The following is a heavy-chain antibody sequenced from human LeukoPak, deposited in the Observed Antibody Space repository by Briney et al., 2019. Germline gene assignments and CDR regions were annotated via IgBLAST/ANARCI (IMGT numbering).Heavy chain of an antibody. CDR2: IYTGGT. CDR3: ARVVGAPI. V-gene: IGHV3-66*01. J-gene: IGHJ4*02. CDR1: GFTVSSIY. Sequence: SGGSLRLSCAASGFTVSSIYMTWVRQAPGKGLEWVSVIYTGGTYYADSVKGRFTISRDDSKNTLHLQMNSLRAEDTAVYYCARVVGAPIWGQGTLVTVSS. D-gene: IGHD1-26*01.